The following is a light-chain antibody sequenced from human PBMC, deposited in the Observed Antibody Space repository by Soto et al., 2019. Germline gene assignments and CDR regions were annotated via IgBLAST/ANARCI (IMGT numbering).Light chain of an antibody. CDR2: EGS. J-gene: IGLJ2*01. Sequence: QSALTQPASVSGSPGQSITISCTGTSSDVGSYNLVSWYQQHPGKAPKLMIYEGSKRPSGVSNRFSGSKSGNTASLTISGLQAEDEADYYCCSYAGSITSVVFGGGTQLTVL. V-gene: IGLV2-23*01. CDR1: SSDVGSYNL. CDR3: CSYAGSITSVV.